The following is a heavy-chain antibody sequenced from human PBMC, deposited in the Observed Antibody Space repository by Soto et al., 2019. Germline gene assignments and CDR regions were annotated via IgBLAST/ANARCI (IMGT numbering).Heavy chain of an antibody. D-gene: IGHD4-17*01. J-gene: IGHJ4*02. CDR2: IYWDDDK. CDR1: GFSLSTSGVG. Sequence: QITLKESGPTLVKPTQTLTLTCTCSGFSLSTSGVGVGWIRQPPGKAMEWLALIYWDDDKRYSPSLKSRLTITKDTSKNQVVLTMTIIDRVDTATYYCAHSLDTSKYVDYEPMNIFDYCGPGTLVTVSS. CDR3: AHSLDTSKYVDYEPMNIFDY. V-gene: IGHV2-5*02.